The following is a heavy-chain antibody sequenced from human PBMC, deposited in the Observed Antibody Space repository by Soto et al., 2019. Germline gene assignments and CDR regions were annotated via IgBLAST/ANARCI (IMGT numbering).Heavy chain of an antibody. V-gene: IGHV1-18*01. CDR1: GYTFTSYG. CDR2: VSAYNGNT. D-gene: IGHD3-10*01. CDR3: ARESDYYRSGSYLYYYYGMDV. Sequence: QVQLVQSGAEVKKPGASVTVSCKASGYTFTSYGISWVRQAPGQGLEWMGWVSAYNGNTNYAQKLPGRVTMTTDTATRTAYMELRSLRSDDTAVYYCARESDYYRSGSYLYYYYGMDVWGQGTTVTVSS. J-gene: IGHJ6*02.